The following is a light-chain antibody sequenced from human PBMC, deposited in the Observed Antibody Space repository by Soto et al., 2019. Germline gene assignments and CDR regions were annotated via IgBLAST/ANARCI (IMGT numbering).Light chain of an antibody. Sequence: DIQMTQSPSSLSASVGDRVTITCRASQSISRYLKWYQQKPGKAPKLLIYAASSLQSGVPSRFSGSVSGTDFTLTISSLQPEDFATYYCQQRYSTLSWTFGQGTKVEIK. CDR3: QQRYSTLSWT. CDR2: AAS. V-gene: IGKV1-39*01. J-gene: IGKJ1*01. CDR1: QSISRY.